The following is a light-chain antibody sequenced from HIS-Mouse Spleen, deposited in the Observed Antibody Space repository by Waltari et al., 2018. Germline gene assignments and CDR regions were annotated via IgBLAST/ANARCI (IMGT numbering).Light chain of an antibody. V-gene: IGLV3-21*03. J-gene: IGLJ2*01. Sequence: SYVLTQPPSVSVAPGKTARITWGGNNLGSKSGHWYQQKPGQAPVLVVYDGSDRPSGIPERFSGSNSGNTATLTISRVEAGDEADYYCQVWDSSSDHVVFGGGTKLTVL. CDR1: NLGSKS. CDR3: QVWDSSSDHVV. CDR2: DGS.